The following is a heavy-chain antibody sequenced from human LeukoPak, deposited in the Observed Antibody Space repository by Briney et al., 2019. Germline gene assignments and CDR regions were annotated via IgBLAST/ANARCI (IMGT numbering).Heavy chain of an antibody. D-gene: IGHD3-3*01. Sequence: GGSLRLSCAASGFTFSSYWMSWVRQAPGKGLEWVSSISSSSSYIYYADSVKGRFTVSRDNAKNSLYLQMNSLRAEDTAVYYCARANYDFWSGYYYYFDYWGQGTLVTVSS. J-gene: IGHJ4*02. V-gene: IGHV3-21*01. CDR3: ARANYDFWSGYYYYFDY. CDR2: ISSSSSYI. CDR1: GFTFSSYW.